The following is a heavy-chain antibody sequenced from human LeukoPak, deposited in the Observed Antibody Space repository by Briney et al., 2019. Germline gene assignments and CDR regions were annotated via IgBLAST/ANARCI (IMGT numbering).Heavy chain of an antibody. CDR2: IHYRGST. J-gene: IGHJ6*03. CDR1: DVSIRNYY. CDR3: ARTHGPYYYYMDV. V-gene: IGHV4-59*13. Sequence: SETLSLTCTVSDVSIRNYYGSGIRQPPGKGLEWIAYIHYRGSTNYNPSLKRRVTLSIDTSKNHFSLKLISVTAADTAVYYCARTHGPYYYYMDVWGKGTTVTVSS. D-gene: IGHD2-8*01.